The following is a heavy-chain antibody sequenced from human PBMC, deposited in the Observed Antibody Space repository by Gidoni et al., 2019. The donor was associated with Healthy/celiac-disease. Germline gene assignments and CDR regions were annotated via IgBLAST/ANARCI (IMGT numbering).Heavy chain of an antibody. Sequence: EVQLVEAGGGLVQPGGSLRLACAASGFTVSSHYMSWVRQAPGKGLEWVSFIYNGGSTYYADSVKGRFTISRDNSKNTLYLQMNSLRAEDTAVYYCATPGQGSWGQGTLVTVSS. V-gene: IGHV3-66*02. CDR1: GFTVSSHY. CDR3: ATPGQGS. CDR2: IYNGGST. J-gene: IGHJ4*02. D-gene: IGHD2-2*01.